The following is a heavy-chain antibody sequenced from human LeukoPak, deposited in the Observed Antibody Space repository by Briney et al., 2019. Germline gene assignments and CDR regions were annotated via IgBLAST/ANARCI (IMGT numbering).Heavy chain of an antibody. V-gene: IGHV3-48*04. CDR2: ISSSGSTI. J-gene: IGHJ4*02. Sequence: GGSLRLSCAASGFTFSSYSMNWVRQAPGKGLEWVSYISSSGSTIYYADSAKGRFTISRDNAKNSLYLQMNSLRAEDTAVYYCARTMITFGGVIAGLDYWGQGTLVTVSS. CDR3: ARTMITFGGVIAGLDY. CDR1: GFTFSSYS. D-gene: IGHD3-16*02.